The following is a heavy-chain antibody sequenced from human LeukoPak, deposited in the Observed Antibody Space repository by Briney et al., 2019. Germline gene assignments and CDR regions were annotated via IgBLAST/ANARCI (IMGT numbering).Heavy chain of an antibody. CDR1: GGSISDYY. J-gene: IGHJ4*02. CDR3: AGRSRSAWYYDS. Sequence: KTSEILSLTCTVSGGSISDYYWSWIRQPPGKGLEWIGYIDYSGSTNYNPSLQSRVSISLDTPKNQLSLKLSSVTAADTAVYYCAGRSRSAWYYDSWGQGTLVTVSS. D-gene: IGHD6-19*01. CDR2: IDYSGST. V-gene: IGHV4-59*01.